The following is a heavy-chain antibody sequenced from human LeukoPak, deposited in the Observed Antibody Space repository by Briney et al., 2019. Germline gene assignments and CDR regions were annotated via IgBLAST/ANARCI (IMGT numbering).Heavy chain of an antibody. Sequence: GGSLRLSCAASGFTFIDYDMHWVRQGIGKGLEWVSAIGIRGDTHYSGSVKGRFTISRENAESSLYLQMNSLRAEDTAVYYCARGGIQVSGIDEFDYWGQGALVTVSS. CDR3: ARGGIQVSGIDEFDY. D-gene: IGHD6-19*01. CDR2: IGIRGDT. V-gene: IGHV3-13*01. CDR1: GFTFIDYD. J-gene: IGHJ4*02.